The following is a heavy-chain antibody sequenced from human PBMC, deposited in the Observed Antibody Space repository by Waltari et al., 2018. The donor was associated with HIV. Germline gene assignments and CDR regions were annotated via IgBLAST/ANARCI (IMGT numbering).Heavy chain of an antibody. CDR3: AKTRVTRGSYGVDV. CDR1: GFTFSNYD. V-gene: IGHV3-13*01. D-gene: IGHD4-17*01. Sequence: EVHLVESGGGLVQPGGSLRLSCAASGFTFSNYDLHWVRQATGKGLEWVSAFGTAGDTYYAGSVKGRFTLSRDISKSTVYLQMNSLRVEDTAMYFCAKTRVTRGSYGVDVWGQGTTVTVSS. CDR2: FGTAGDT. J-gene: IGHJ6*02.